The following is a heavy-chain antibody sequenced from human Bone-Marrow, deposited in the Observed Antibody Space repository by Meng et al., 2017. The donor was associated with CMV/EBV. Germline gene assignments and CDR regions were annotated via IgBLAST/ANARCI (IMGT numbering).Heavy chain of an antibody. CDR2: INPSGGST. J-gene: IGHJ4*02. V-gene: IGHV1-46*01. Sequence: ASVKVSCKASGYTFTGYYMHWVRQAPGQGLEWMGIINPSGGSTSYAQKFQGRVTMTRDTSTSTVYMELSSLRSEDTAVYYCARSVPAAWDFDYWGQGTLVTVSS. CDR1: GYTFTGYY. CDR3: ARSVPAAWDFDY. D-gene: IGHD2-2*01.